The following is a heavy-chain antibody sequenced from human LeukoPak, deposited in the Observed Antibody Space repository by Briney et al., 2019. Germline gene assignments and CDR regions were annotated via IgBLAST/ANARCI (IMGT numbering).Heavy chain of an antibody. J-gene: IGHJ4*02. CDR2: IYYTGII. V-gene: IGHV4-59*08. CDR1: GGSISSYY. CDR3: ARLYSSGWRSNYYFGY. Sequence: SETLSLTCSVSGGSISSYYWAWIRQPPGKGLEWIGFIYYTGIISHNPSLESRVTMSVDTYDNQFSLRLNSVSAADTAVYYCARLYSSGWRSNYYFGYWGQGTLVTVPS. D-gene: IGHD6-19*01.